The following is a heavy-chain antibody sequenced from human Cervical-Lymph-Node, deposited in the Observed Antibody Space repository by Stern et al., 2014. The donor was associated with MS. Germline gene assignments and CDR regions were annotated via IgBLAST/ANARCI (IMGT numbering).Heavy chain of an antibody. CDR1: GYSFSTYW. J-gene: IGHJ4*02. CDR3: ASAGYCSGGSCYFHFDF. V-gene: IGHV5-51*01. D-gene: IGHD2-15*01. CDR2: IWPGDSDT. Sequence: EVQLVESGAEARKPGESLKISCKAFGYSFSTYWIGWVRQMPGKGLEWMGIIWPGDSDTRYSPSFQGRVNISADTSINTIYLQWSSLKASDTAMYYCASAGYCSGGSCYFHFDFWGQGTLVAVSS.